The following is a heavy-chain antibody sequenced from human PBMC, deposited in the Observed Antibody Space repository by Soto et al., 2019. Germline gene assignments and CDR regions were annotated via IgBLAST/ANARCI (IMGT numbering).Heavy chain of an antibody. V-gene: IGHV3-7*01. Sequence: GGSLRLSCAASGFTFSSYWMSWVRQAPGKGLEWVANIKQDGSEKYYVDSVKGRFTISRDNAKNSLYLQMNSLRAEDTAVYYCARHYDFWSGYQINNWFDPWGQGTLVTVSS. CDR1: GFTFSSYW. CDR3: ARHYDFWSGYQINNWFDP. D-gene: IGHD3-3*01. CDR2: IKQDGSEK. J-gene: IGHJ5*02.